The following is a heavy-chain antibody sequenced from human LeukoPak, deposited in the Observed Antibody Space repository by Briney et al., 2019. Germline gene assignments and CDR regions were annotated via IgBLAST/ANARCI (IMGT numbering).Heavy chain of an antibody. V-gene: IGHV1-69*06. D-gene: IGHD3-22*01. J-gene: IGHJ4*02. Sequence: SVKVSCKASGYTFTGYYMHWVRQAPGQGLEWMGGIIPIFGTANYAQKFQGRVTITADKSTSTAYMELSSLRSEDTAVYYCATHYWGYDSSGYNPTAHFDYWGQGTLVTVSS. CDR1: GYTFTGYY. CDR2: IIPIFGTA. CDR3: ATHYWGYDSSGYNPTAHFDY.